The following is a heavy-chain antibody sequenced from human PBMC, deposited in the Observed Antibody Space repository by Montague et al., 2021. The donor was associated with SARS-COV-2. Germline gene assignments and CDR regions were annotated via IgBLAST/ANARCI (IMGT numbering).Heavy chain of an antibody. CDR2: IYYSGST. Sequence: SETLSLTCSVSGGSISSSNYYWGWIRQPPGKGLEWLGSIYYSGSTYYNPSLKSRVAISVDTSKNQFSLILRSMTAADTAVFYCAREGFSSGYYETWGQGTLVTVSS. CDR3: AREGFSSGYYET. V-gene: IGHV4-39*02. CDR1: GGSISSSNYY. J-gene: IGHJ5*02. D-gene: IGHD3-22*01.